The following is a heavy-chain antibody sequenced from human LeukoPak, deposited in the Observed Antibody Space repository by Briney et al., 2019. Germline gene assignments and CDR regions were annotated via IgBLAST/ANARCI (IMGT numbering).Heavy chain of an antibody. Sequence: PGGSLRLSCAASGFTFSSYAMHWVRQAPGKGLEWVAVISYDGSNKYYVDYVKGRFTISRDNSKNTLYLQMNSLRAEDTAVYYCARERIKTNTYYYYGMDVWGQGTTVTVSS. CDR2: ISYDGSNK. D-gene: IGHD5-18*01. V-gene: IGHV3-30*04. CDR3: ARERIKTNTYYYYGMDV. J-gene: IGHJ6*02. CDR1: GFTFSSYA.